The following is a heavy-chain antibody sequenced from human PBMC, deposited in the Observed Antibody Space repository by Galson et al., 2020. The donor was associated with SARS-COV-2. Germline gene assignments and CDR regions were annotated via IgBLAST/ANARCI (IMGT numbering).Heavy chain of an antibody. CDR2: ISYDGSNK. CDR1: GFTFSSYA. Sequence: GGSLRLSCAASGFTFSSYAMHWVRQAPGKGLEWVAVISYDGSNKYYAASVTGRFTISRDNSKNTLYLQMNSLRAEDTAVYYCARARGGNYYYGIDVWGHGTTVTVSS. J-gene: IGHJ6*02. CDR3: ARARGGNYYYGIDV. V-gene: IGHV3-30-3*01. D-gene: IGHD3-16*01.